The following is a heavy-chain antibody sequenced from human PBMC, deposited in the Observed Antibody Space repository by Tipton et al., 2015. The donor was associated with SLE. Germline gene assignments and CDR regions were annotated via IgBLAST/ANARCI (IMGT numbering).Heavy chain of an antibody. CDR2: ISGSGGIT. V-gene: IGHV3-23*01. Sequence: SLRLSCAASGFTFSSYAMSWVRQAPGKGLEWVSAISGSGGITHYADSVKGRFTMSRDNSKNTLYLQVNSLRAEDTAVYYCAKGELFPNWFDPWGQGTLVTVSS. D-gene: IGHD3-10*01. CDR3: AKGELFPNWFDP. CDR1: GFTFSSYA. J-gene: IGHJ5*02.